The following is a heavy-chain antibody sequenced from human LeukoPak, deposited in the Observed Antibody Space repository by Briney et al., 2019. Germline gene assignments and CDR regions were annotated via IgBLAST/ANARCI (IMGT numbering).Heavy chain of an antibody. CDR2: ISSGSSYI. CDR1: GFTFDSYT. J-gene: IGHJ4*02. V-gene: IGHV3-21*01. CDR3: AFQGYSSSWFTEPYYFDY. D-gene: IGHD6-13*01. Sequence: PGGSLRLSCAASGFTFDSYTMNWVRQAPGKGLEWVSSISSGSSYIYYADSVKGRFTISRDNAKNSLYLQMNSLRAEDTAVYYCAFQGYSSSWFTEPYYFDYWGQGTLVTVSS.